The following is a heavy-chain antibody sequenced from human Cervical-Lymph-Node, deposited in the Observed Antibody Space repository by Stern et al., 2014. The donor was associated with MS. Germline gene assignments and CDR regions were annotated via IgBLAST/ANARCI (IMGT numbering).Heavy chain of an antibody. J-gene: IGHJ6*02. V-gene: IGHV3-11*01. D-gene: IGHD4-11*01. CDR3: ARDYSNKGLDV. CDR2: ISNSVSTAT. CDR1: GFILSDWY. Sequence: VQLVESGGDLVKPGGSLRLSCAASGFILSDWYMTWVRQAPGQGLEWISYISNSVSTATYYAESLKGCFTTSKGNATKLLYLQMNSLRADDTAVYYCARDYSNKGLDVWGQGTTVTVSS.